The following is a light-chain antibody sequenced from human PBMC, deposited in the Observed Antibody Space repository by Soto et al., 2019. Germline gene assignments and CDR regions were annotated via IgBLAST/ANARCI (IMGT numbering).Light chain of an antibody. Sequence: QPVLTQPPSASGTPGQRVTISCSGSSSNIGSYTVSWYQHLPGTAPKLLIYNNDQRPSGVPDHFSGSKSGTSASLAISGLQSEDEADYYCAAWDDSLNGLLFGGGTKVTVL. J-gene: IGLJ2*01. CDR3: AAWDDSLNGLL. V-gene: IGLV1-44*01. CDR1: SSNIGSYT. CDR2: NND.